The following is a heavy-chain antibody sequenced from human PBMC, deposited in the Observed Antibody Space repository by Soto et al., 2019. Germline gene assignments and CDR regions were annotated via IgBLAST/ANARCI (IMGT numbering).Heavy chain of an antibody. D-gene: IGHD6-19*01. CDR2: IYYSGST. CDR1: GGSISSYY. Sequence: PSETLSLTCTVSGGSISSYYWSWIRQPPGKGLEWIGYIYYSGSTNYNPSLKSRVTISVDTSKNQFSLKLSSVTAADTAVYYCAREYSSGWYYFDYWGQGTLVTVSS. J-gene: IGHJ4*02. V-gene: IGHV4-59*01. CDR3: AREYSSGWYYFDY.